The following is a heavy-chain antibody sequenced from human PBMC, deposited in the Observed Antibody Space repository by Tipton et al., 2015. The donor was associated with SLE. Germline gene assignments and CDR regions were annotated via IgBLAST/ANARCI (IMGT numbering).Heavy chain of an antibody. V-gene: IGHV4-59*08. CDR2: IYYSGST. J-gene: IGHJ6*03. CDR1: GGSISSYY. D-gene: IGHD3-22*01. CDR3: ARGRLSHYYDSSGHYYYSYDMDV. Sequence: TLSLTCTVSGGSISSYYWSWIRQPPGKGLEWIGYIYYSGSTNYNPSLKSRVTISVDTSKNQFSLKLSSVTAADTAVYYCARGRLSHYYDSSGHYYYSYDMDVWGKGTTVTVSS.